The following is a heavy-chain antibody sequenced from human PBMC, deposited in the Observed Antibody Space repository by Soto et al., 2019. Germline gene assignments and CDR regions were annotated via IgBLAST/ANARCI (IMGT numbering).Heavy chain of an antibody. V-gene: IGHV5-51*01. CDR1: GYNFTSYW. D-gene: IGHD3-10*01. CDR3: AGGGVRGVITRTGDYYGMDV. Sequence: GESLKISCKGSGYNFTSYWIGWVRQMPGKGLECMGIIYPGDSDTRYSPSFQGQVTISADKSISTAYLQWSSLKASDTAMYYCAGGGVRGVITRTGDYYGMDVWGQGTTVTVSS. CDR2: IYPGDSDT. J-gene: IGHJ6*02.